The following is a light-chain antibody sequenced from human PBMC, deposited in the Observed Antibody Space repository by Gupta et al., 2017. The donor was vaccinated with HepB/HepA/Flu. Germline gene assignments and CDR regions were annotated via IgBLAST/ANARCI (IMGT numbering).Light chain of an antibody. Sequence: SYELTQPPSVSVSPGQTATITCSGENLGDKFTCWYQQKPGQSPVLVIYQDFKRPSGIPERFSGSNSGNTATLTISGTQAMDEADYYCQAWDRSTGVFGTGTKFTVL. V-gene: IGLV3-1*01. CDR2: QDF. CDR3: QAWDRSTGV. CDR1: NLGDKF. J-gene: IGLJ1*01.